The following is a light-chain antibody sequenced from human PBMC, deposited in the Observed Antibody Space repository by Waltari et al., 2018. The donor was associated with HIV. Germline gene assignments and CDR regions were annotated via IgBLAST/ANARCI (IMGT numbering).Light chain of an antibody. CDR2: ATV. Sequence: DIQMTQSPSSVSASVGDRVTITCRASQDIHTWLAWYQQKPGRAPKLLIYATVNLESEVPSRFSGSGSGTDFTLTVSRLEPEDFAVYYCQQYGSSPRTFGQGTKVEIK. CDR1: QDIHTW. CDR3: QQYGSSPRT. J-gene: IGKJ1*01. V-gene: IGKV1D-12*01.